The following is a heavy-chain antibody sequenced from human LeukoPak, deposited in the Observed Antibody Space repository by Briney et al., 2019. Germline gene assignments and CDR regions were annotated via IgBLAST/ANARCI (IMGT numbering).Heavy chain of an antibody. J-gene: IGHJ3*02. V-gene: IGHV1-24*01. D-gene: IGHD3-10*01. CDR3: ATTWYYYGSGSSHDAFDI. CDR2: FDPEDGET. Sequence: ASVKVSCKVSGYTLTELSMHWVRHAPGKGLEWMGGFDPEDGETIYAQKFQGRVTMTEDTSTDTAYMELSSLRSEDTAVYYCATTWYYYGSGSSHDAFDIWGQGTMVTVSS. CDR1: GYTLTELS.